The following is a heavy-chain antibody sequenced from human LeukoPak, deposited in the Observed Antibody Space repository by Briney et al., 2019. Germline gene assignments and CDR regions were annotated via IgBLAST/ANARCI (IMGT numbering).Heavy chain of an antibody. Sequence: PSETLSLTCAVSGGSISSSNWWSWVRQHPGKGLEWIGYIYYSGSTYYNPSLKSRITISVDTSKNQFSLKLSSVTAADTAVYYCARGRTYFYDSSGYPFDYWGQGTLVTVSS. J-gene: IGHJ4*02. CDR3: ARGRTYFYDSSGYPFDY. V-gene: IGHV4-31*11. D-gene: IGHD3-22*01. CDR1: GGSISSSNW. CDR2: IYYSGST.